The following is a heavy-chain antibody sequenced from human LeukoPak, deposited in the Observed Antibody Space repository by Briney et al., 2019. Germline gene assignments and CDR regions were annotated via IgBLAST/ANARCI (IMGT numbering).Heavy chain of an antibody. D-gene: IGHD3-10*01. V-gene: IGHV4-61*08. CDR2: IYYSVGT. CDR1: GDSVASGGHY. Sequence: PSETLSLTCTVSGDSVASGGHYWNWIRQPPGKGLEWIGYIYYSVGTNYNLSLKSRVTISVDTSENQFSLKLTSVTAADTAVYYCARGGRGRNWFDPWGQGTLVTVSS. CDR3: ARGGRGRNWFDP. J-gene: IGHJ5*02.